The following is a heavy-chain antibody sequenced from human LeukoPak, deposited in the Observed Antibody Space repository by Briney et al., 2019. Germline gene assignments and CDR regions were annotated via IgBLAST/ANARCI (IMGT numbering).Heavy chain of an antibody. V-gene: IGHV1-69*04. D-gene: IGHD3-3*01. CDR1: GGTFSSYA. J-gene: IGHJ5*02. CDR3: TRGSITIFGVVIPWFDP. Sequence: GASVKVSRKASGGTFSSYAISWVRQAPGQGLEWMGRIIPILGIANYAQKFQGRVTITADKSTSTAYMELSSLRSEDTAVYYCTRGSITIFGVVIPWFDPWGQGTLVTVSS. CDR2: IIPILGIA.